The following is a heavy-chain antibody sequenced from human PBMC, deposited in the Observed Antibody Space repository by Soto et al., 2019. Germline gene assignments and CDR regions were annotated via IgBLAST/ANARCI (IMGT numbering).Heavy chain of an antibody. J-gene: IGHJ5*02. CDR2: ISSSGST. D-gene: IGHD2-21*02. Sequence: SETLSLTCTVSGGSVTNSSYYWGWIRQFPGRGLEWIGCISSSGSTYYNPALNNRISLSLDTSQNQFSLKLLSVTAADTAIYYCARSGVTGIVIPSHWFDPWGQGTLVTVSS. V-gene: IGHV4-39*07. CDR3: ARSGVTGIVIPSHWFDP. CDR1: GGSVTNSSYY.